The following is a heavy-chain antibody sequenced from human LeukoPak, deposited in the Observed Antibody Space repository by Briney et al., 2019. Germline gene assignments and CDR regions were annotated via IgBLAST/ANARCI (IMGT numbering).Heavy chain of an antibody. CDR3: ARDWINDY. V-gene: IGHV3-48*03. D-gene: IGHD2-2*03. CDR2: ISSSGSTI. Sequence: GRSLKLSCAASGFTFSSSAMNWVRQAPGKGLEWVSYISSSGSTIYYADSVKGRFTISRDNAKNSLYLQMNSLRAEDTAVYYCARDWINDYWGQGTLVTVSS. J-gene: IGHJ4*02. CDR1: GFTFSSSA.